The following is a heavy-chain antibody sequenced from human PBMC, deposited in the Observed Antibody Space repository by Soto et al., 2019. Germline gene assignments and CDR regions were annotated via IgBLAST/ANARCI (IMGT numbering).Heavy chain of an antibody. V-gene: IGHV1-18*01. J-gene: IGHJ4*02. CDR3: ARDLGDYDLQNWFDY. CDR2: ISAYNGNT. Sequence: ASVKVSCKASGYTFTSYGISWVRQAPGQGLEWMGWISAYNGNTNYAQKLQGRVTMTTDTSTSTAYMELSSLRSDDTAVYYCARDLGDYDLQNWFDYWGQGTLVTVS. D-gene: IGHD4-17*01. CDR1: GYTFTSYG.